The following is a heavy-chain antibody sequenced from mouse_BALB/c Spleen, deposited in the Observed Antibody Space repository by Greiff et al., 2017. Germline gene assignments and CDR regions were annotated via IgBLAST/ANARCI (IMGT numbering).Heavy chain of an antibody. CDR1: GYTFTSYY. CDR2: IYPGNVNT. CDR3: ARSYYGSSYYAMDY. Sequence: QVQLQQSGPELVKPGASVRISCKASGYTFTSYYIHWVKQRPGQGLEWIGWIYPGNVNTKYNEKFKGKATLTADKSSSTAYMQLSSLTSEDSAVYFCARSYYGSSYYAMDYWGQGTSVTVSS. J-gene: IGHJ4*01. D-gene: IGHD1-1*01. V-gene: IGHV1S56*01.